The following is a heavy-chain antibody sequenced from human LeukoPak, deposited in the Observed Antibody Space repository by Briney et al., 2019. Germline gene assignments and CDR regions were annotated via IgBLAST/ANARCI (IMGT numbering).Heavy chain of an antibody. V-gene: IGHV3-23*01. CDR2: ISGSGGST. D-gene: IGHD3-22*01. CDR1: GFTFSSYA. Sequence: PGGSLRLSCAASGFTFSSYAMSWVRQAPGKGLEWVSAISGSGGSTYYADSVKGRFTISRDNSKNTLYLQMNSLRAEDTAVYYCAKEGDSSGYIYWYFDLRGRGTLVTVSS. J-gene: IGHJ2*01. CDR3: AKEGDSSGYIYWYFDL.